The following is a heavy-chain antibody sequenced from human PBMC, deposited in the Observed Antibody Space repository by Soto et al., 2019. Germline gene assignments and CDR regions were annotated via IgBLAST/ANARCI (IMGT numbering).Heavy chain of an antibody. D-gene: IGHD2-15*01. Sequence: GTPSETLSLTCTVSGGSISSYYWSWIRQPPGKGLEWIGYIYYSGSTNYNPSLKIRVTISVDMSKNQFSLKLSSVTAADTSVYYCARVGGGSCDYGMDVWGQGTTVTVSS. V-gene: IGHV4-59*01. CDR2: IYYSGST. CDR3: ARVGGGSCDYGMDV. CDR1: GGSISSYY. J-gene: IGHJ6*02.